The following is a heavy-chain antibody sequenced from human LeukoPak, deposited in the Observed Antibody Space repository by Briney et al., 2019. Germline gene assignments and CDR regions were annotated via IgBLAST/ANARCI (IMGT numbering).Heavy chain of an antibody. D-gene: IGHD2-2*01. CDR2: ITWNGDKT. CDR1: GFNFDDD. V-gene: IGHV3-20*04. CDR3: ARDPFCSSSTGCYFEDWFDP. Sequence: GGSLRLSCAASGFNFDDDMSWVRQVPGKGLEWVSGITWNGDKTGYADSARGRFAISRDNTKKSLYLQMSSLRAEDTALYYCARDPFCSSSTGCYFEDWFDPWGPGTLVTVSS. J-gene: IGHJ5*02.